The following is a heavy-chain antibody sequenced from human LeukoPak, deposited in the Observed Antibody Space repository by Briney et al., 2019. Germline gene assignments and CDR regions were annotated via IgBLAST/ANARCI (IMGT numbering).Heavy chain of an antibody. Sequence: PGGSLRLSCKGSGYSFTTYWIGWVRQMPGKGLEWMGIIYPGDSDTRYSPSFQGQVTISADKSITTAYLQWSSLKASDTAMYYCARLYCGGDCYPGGFGHWGQGTLVTVSS. CDR1: GYSFTTYW. CDR2: IYPGDSDT. D-gene: IGHD2-21*02. CDR3: ARLYCGGDCYPGGFGH. J-gene: IGHJ5*02. V-gene: IGHV5-51*01.